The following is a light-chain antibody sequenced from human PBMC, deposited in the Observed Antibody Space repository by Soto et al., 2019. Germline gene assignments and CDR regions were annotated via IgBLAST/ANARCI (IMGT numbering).Light chain of an antibody. Sequence: EIVLTQSPGTLSLSPGDRATLSCRASQSVSASYFAWYQHKPGQAPRLLIYGASSRATGIPDRFSGSGSGTDFTLTISRLEPEDFALYYCQQYGLSPYTFGQGTKLEI. V-gene: IGKV3-20*01. CDR1: QSVSASY. J-gene: IGKJ2*01. CDR2: GAS. CDR3: QQYGLSPYT.